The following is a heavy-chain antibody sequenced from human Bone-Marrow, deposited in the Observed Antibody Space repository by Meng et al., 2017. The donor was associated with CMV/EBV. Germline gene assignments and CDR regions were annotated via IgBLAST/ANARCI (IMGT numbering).Heavy chain of an antibody. CDR2: IKRNIDGGTA. CDR1: FTFNNAW. J-gene: IGHJ2*01. CDR3: VKYSPAPHRGNYYLDL. V-gene: IGHV3-15*07. D-gene: IGHD1-1*01. Sequence: FTFNNAWMNWVRQTPGKGLEWVGRIKRNIDGGTADYGAPVKGRFIISRDDSENTVFLQMNSLKIEDTATYYCVKYSPAPHRGNYYLDLWGRGTLVTVSS.